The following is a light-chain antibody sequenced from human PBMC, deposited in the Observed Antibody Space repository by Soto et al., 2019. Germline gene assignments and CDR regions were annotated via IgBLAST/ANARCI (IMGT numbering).Light chain of an antibody. CDR2: AAS. J-gene: IGKJ2*01. V-gene: IGKV1-9*01. Sequence: IQLTQSPSSVSASVGDRVTITCRASQAISDSLVWYQQNPGQAPKLLIYAASTLQRGVPSRFSGSGSGTDFPLTISSLHPADFATYYCQQFKSYPYTFGQGTKLEI. CDR3: QQFKSYPYT. CDR1: QAISDS.